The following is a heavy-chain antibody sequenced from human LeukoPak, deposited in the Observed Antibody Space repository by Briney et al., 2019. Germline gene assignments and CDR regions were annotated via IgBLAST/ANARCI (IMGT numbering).Heavy chain of an antibody. J-gene: IGHJ6*04. Sequence: ASVKVSCKASGYTFTSYGISWVRQAPGQGLEWMGWISAYNGNTNYAQKLQGRVTMTIDTSTSTAYMELRSLRSDDTAVYYCARDDDYGSGSYYHYYYGMDVWGKGTTVTVSS. CDR1: GYTFTSYG. V-gene: IGHV1-18*04. CDR2: ISAYNGNT. CDR3: ARDDDYGSGSYYHYYYGMDV. D-gene: IGHD3-10*01.